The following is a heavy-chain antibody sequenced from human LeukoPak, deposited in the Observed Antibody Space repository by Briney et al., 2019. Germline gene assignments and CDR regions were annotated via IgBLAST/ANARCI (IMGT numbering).Heavy chain of an antibody. D-gene: IGHD3-22*01. J-gene: IGHJ5*02. CDR2: INTNTGNP. CDR3: AREYYYDSSGYYSHNWFDP. CDR1: GYTFTSYA. V-gene: IGHV7-4-1*02. Sequence: GASVKVSCKASGYTFTSYAMNWVRQAPGQGLEWMGWINTNTGNPTYAQGFTGRFVFSLDTSVSTAYLQISSLKAEDTAVYYCAREYYYDSSGYYSHNWFDPWGQGTLVTVSS.